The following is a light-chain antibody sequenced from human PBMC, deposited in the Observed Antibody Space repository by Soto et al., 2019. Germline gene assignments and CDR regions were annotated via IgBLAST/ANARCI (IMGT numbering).Light chain of an antibody. J-gene: IGLJ2*01. CDR2: RSD. CDR1: SSNIGSNH. V-gene: IGLV1-44*01. CDR3: AAWDDSRYGEV. Sequence: QSVLTQSPSASGTPGQRVIIACSGSSSNIGSNHVNWYRHLPGAAPKLLIFRSDQRPSGVPDRFSGSKSGTTASLAISGLQSEDEADYYCAAWDDSRYGEVFGGGTKLTVL.